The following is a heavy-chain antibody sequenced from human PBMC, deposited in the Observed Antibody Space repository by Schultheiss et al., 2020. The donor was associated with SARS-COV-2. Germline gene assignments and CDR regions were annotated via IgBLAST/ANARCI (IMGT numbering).Heavy chain of an antibody. V-gene: IGHV4-34*03. Sequence: SETLSLTCAVYGGSFSGYYWGWIRQPPGKGLEWIGSIYYSGSTNYNPSLKSRVTISVDTSKNQFSLKLSSVTAADTAVYYCTTSTLDCSSTSVPLDYWGQGTLVTVSS. CDR3: TTSTLDCSSTSVPLDY. D-gene: IGHD2-2*01. J-gene: IGHJ4*02. CDR2: IYYSGST. CDR1: GGSFSGYY.